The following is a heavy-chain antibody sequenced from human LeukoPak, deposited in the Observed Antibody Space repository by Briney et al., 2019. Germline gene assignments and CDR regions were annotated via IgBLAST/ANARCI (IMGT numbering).Heavy chain of an antibody. J-gene: IGHJ3*02. CDR3: AREEGAPIAAANI. CDR2: ISAYNGDT. V-gene: IGHV1-18*01. Sequence: AASVTVSCKASGYIFTSYSISWVRQAPGQGLEWMGWISAYNGDTNYVQKFQGRVTMTTDTSTSTAYMELKSLRSDDTAVYYCAREEGAPIAAANIWGLGTKVTVSS. CDR1: GYIFTSYS. D-gene: IGHD6-13*01.